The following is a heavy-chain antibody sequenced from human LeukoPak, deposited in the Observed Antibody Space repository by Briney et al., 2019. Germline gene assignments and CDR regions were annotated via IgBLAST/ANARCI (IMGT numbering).Heavy chain of an antibody. V-gene: IGHV1-18*01. CDR1: GYTFTNYY. CDR2: ISAYNGNT. Sequence: ASVKVSCKASGYTFTNYYITWVRQAPGQGLEWMGWISAYNGNTNYAQKLQGRVTMTKDTSTSTAYMELRSLRSDDTAVYYCARDPRSRRDYDSSGYYGGCGYWGQGTLVTVSS. D-gene: IGHD3-22*01. CDR3: ARDPRSRRDYDSSGYYGGCGY. J-gene: IGHJ4*02.